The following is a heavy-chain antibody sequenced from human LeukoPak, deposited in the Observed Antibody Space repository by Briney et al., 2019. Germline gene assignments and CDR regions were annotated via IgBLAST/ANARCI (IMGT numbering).Heavy chain of an antibody. CDR1: GFTFSSHA. D-gene: IGHD3-10*01. Sequence: GGSLRLSCAASGFTFSSHAMSWVRQAAGKGLEWVSSIRGSGDYTYYADSVKGRFTISRDNSKNTLYLQMNSLRAEDTAVYYCAKRASGSGTSLYYFDYWGQGTLVTVSS. V-gene: IGHV3-23*01. CDR2: IRGSGDYT. CDR3: AKRASGSGTSLYYFDY. J-gene: IGHJ4*02.